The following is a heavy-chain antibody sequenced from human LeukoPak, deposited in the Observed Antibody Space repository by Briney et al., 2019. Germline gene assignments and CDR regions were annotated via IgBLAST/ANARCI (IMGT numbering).Heavy chain of an antibody. D-gene: IGHD3-22*01. Sequence: GGSLRLSCAASGFTFSSYGMSWVRQAPGKGLEWVSTISGTGGSTYYADSVKGRFTISRDNSKSTLYLQMNSLRAEDAAVYYCAKDALLGSLYHSSGYTHWGQGTLVTVSS. CDR1: GFTFSSYG. CDR2: ISGTGGST. CDR3: AKDALLGSLYHSSGYTH. J-gene: IGHJ4*02. V-gene: IGHV3-23*01.